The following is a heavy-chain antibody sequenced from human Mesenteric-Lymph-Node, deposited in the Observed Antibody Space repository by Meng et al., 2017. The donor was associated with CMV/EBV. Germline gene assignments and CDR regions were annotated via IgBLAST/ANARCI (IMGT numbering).Heavy chain of an antibody. D-gene: IGHD3-22*01. V-gene: IGHV1-18*01. Sequence: FTDYGINWVRQDPGQGLEWMGWISVYYGNPNYAQKFRDRVTMTTDTSTNTAYMELKSLKSDDTAMYYCARGFSHEEKSYEKGGWFDPWGLGTLVTVSS. CDR1: FTDYG. J-gene: IGHJ5*02. CDR3: ARGFSHEEKSYEKGGWFDP. CDR2: ISVYYGNP.